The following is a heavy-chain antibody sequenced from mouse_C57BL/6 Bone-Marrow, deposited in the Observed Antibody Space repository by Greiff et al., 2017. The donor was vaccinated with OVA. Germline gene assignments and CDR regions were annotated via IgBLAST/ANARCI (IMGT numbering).Heavy chain of an antibody. D-gene: IGHD1-1*01. V-gene: IGHV1-15*01. CDR3: TRDLLLRTGDY. CDR1: GYTFTDYE. CDR2: IDPETGGT. J-gene: IGHJ2*01. Sequence: QLKESGAELVRPGASVTLSCKASGYTFTDYEMHWVKQTPVHGLEWIGAIDPETGGTAYNQKFKGKAILTADKSSSTAYMELRSLTSEDSAVYYCTRDLLLRTGDYWGQGTTLTVSS.